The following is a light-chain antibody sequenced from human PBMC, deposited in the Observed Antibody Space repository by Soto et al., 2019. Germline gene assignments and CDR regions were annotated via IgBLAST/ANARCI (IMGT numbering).Light chain of an antibody. V-gene: IGKV1-5*03. CDR1: QFIEKS. CDR2: KAS. Sequence: DLQIIQSPSTLSASVGDRITITCRASQFIEKSLAWYQQKPGKAPKLLIYKASSLESGVPSRFSGSGSGTEFTLTISSLQPDDFATYYCQHYNSYLETFGQGTKVEVK. CDR3: QHYNSYLET. J-gene: IGKJ1*01.